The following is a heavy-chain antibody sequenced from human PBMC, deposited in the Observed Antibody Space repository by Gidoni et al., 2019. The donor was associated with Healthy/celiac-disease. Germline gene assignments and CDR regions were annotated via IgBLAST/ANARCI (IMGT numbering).Heavy chain of an antibody. CDR1: GFTFSSYS. J-gene: IGHJ3*02. V-gene: IGHV3-21*01. D-gene: IGHD6-19*01. CDR3: ARLSSALNAFDI. Sequence: EVQLVESGGGLVKPGGSLRLSCAASGFTFSSYSMNWVRQAPGKGLEWVSSISSSSSYIYYADSVKGRFTISRDNAKNSLYLQMNSLRAEDTAVYYCARLSSALNAFDIWGQGTMVTVSS. CDR2: ISSSSSYI.